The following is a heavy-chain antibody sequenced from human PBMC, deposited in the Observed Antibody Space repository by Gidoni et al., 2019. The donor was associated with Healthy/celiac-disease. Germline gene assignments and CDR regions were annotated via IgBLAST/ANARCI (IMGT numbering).Heavy chain of an antibody. V-gene: IGHV1-2*02. D-gene: IGHD2-15*01. Sequence: QLQLVQSGAEVKKPGASVKVSCKASGYTFTGYYMHWVRQAPGQGLEWMGWINPNRGGTNDAQKFQGRVTMTRDTSISTAYMELSRLRSDDTAVYYCARDVAVVVVAARSFDYWGQGTLVTVSS. CDR1: GYTFTGYY. CDR3: ARDVAVVVVAARSFDY. J-gene: IGHJ4*02. CDR2: INPNRGGT.